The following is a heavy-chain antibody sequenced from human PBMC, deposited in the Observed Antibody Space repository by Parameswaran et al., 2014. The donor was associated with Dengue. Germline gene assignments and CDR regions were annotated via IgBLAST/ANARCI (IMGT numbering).Heavy chain of an antibody. J-gene: IGHJ4*02. D-gene: IGHD6-19*01. CDR3: ARHGLIYSSGSYFDY. Sequence: VRQAPGKGLEWIGSIYYSGSTYYNPSLKSRVTISVDTSKNQFSLKLSSVTAADTAVYYCARHGLIYSSGSYFDYWGQGTLVTVSS. CDR2: IYYSGST. V-gene: IGHV4-39*01.